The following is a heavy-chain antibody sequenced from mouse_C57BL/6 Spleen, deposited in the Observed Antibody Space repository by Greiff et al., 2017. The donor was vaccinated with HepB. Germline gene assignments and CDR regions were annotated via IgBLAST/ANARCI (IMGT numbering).Heavy chain of an antibody. Sequence: VQLKQSGPELVKPGDSVKISCKASGYSFTGYFMNWVMQSHGKSLEWIGRINPYNGDTFYNQKFKGKATLTVDNSTSTAHMELRSLTTEDSAVYYCAGGCDCRNYAMDYWGQGTSVTVSS. J-gene: IGHJ4*01. V-gene: IGHV1-20*01. CDR1: GYSFTGYF. CDR2: INPYNGDT. CDR3: AGGCDCRNYAMDY.